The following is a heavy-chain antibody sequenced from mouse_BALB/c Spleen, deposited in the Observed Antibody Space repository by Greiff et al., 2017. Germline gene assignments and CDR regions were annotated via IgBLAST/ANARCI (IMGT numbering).Heavy chain of an antibody. Sequence: EVMLVESGGGLVKPGGSLKLSCAASGFTFSSYTMSWVRQTPEKRLEWVATISSGGSYTYYPDSVKGRFTISRDNAKNTLYLQMSSLKSEDTAMYYCTRALYDYVLDYWGQGTPLTGSS. V-gene: IGHV5-6-4*01. CDR2: ISSGGSYT. J-gene: IGHJ2*01. D-gene: IGHD2-4*01. CDR3: TRALYDYVLDY. CDR1: GFTFSSYT.